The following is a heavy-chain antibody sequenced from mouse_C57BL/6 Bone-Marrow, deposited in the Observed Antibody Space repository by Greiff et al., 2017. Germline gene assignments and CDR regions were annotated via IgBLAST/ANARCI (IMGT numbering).Heavy chain of an antibody. CDR2: IHPNSGST. CDR3: AKNPFTTVVATRGYFDV. V-gene: IGHV1-64*01. J-gene: IGHJ1*03. CDR1: GYTFTSYW. Sequence: VQLQQPGAELVKPGASVKLSCKASGYTFTSYWMHWVKQRPGQGLEWIGMIHPNSGSTNYNEKFKSKATLTVDKSSSTAYMQLSSLTSEDSAVYYCAKNPFTTVVATRGYFDVWGTGTTVTVSS. D-gene: IGHD1-1*01.